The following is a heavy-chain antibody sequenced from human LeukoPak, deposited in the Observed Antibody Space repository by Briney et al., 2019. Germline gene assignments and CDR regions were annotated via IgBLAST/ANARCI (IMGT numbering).Heavy chain of an antibody. CDR1: GFTFTSSA. D-gene: IGHD6-19*01. J-gene: IGHJ4*02. Sequence: GASVKVSCKASGFTFTSSAVQWVRQARGQRLEWIGWIVVGSGNTNYAQKFQEGVTITRDMSTSTAYMELSSLRSEDTAVYYCAAGHRAVAGLSNYWGQGTLVTVSS. V-gene: IGHV1-58*01. CDR3: AAGHRAVAGLSNY. CDR2: IVVGSGNT.